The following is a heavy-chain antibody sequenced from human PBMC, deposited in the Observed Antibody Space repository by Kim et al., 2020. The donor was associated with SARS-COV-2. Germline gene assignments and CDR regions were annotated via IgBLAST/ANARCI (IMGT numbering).Heavy chain of an antibody. Sequence: GGSLRLSCAASGFTFSTYGIHWVRQAPGKGLEWVAIIWFDGGNKYYADPVKGRFTIYRDNSRNILYLDMNSLRAEETAVYYCAKASYRDPGDGAFDVWGQGTMVTVSS. D-gene: IGHD1-26*01. CDR3: AKASYRDPGDGAFDV. V-gene: IGHV3-33*06. CDR1: GFTFSTYG. CDR2: IWFDGGNK. J-gene: IGHJ3*01.